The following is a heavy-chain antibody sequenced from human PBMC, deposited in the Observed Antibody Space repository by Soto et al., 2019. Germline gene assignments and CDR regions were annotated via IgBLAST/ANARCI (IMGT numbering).Heavy chain of an antibody. V-gene: IGHV4-31*02. J-gene: IGHJ4*02. CDR2: IYYSGST. CDR3: SRYPMVTEYYFDY. D-gene: IGHD4-17*01. CDR1: GGSISSGGYY. Sequence: SETLSLTCTVSGGSISSGGYYWSWIRQHPGKGLEWIGYIYYSGSTYYNPSLKSRVTISVDTSKNQFSLKLSSVTAADTAVYYCSRYPMVTEYYFDYWGQGTLVPVSS.